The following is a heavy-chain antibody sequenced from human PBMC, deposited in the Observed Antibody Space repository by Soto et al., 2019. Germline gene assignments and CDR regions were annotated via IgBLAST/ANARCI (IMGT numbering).Heavy chain of an antibody. CDR3: AKDHYGGNLLENLLGSMTWVHAFDI. J-gene: IGHJ3*02. CDR1: GFTFSSYA. CDR2: ISGSGGST. Sequence: GGSLRLSCAASGFTFSSYAMSWVRQAPGKGLEWVSAISGSGGSTYYADSVKGRFTISRDNSKNTLYLQMNSLRAEDTAVYYCAKDHYGGNLLENLLGSMTWVHAFDIWGQGTMVTVSS. V-gene: IGHV3-23*01. D-gene: IGHD4-17*01.